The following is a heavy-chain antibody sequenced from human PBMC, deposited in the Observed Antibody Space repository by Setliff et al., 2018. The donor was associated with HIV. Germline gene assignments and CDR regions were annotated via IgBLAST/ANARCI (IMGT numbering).Heavy chain of an antibody. CDR2: IIPMFGTA. CDR3: ARTLGYCSGGSCYLDY. V-gene: IGHV1-69*13. J-gene: IGHJ4*02. Sequence: GASVKVSCKASGDTFSSYGINWVRQEPGQGLEWMGGIIPMFGTANYAQKFQGRVTITADESTSTVYMELTRLRSEDTAVYYCARTLGYCSGGSCYLDYWGQGTLVTVSS. CDR1: GDTFSSYG. D-gene: IGHD2-15*01.